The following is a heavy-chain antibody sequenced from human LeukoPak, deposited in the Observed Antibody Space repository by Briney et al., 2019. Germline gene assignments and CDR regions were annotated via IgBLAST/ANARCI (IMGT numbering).Heavy chain of an antibody. Sequence: GGSLRLSCAASGFTFNNHAMNWVRQAPEKGLEWVSTISGTADNTYAADSVKGRFTISRDNSKNTLSLQMNRLRVEDTAVYYCARRGGSNGWGAFDIWGQGTIVTVSS. CDR3: ARRGGSNGWGAFDI. V-gene: IGHV3-23*01. D-gene: IGHD6-19*01. CDR2: ISGTADNT. J-gene: IGHJ3*02. CDR1: GFTFNNHA.